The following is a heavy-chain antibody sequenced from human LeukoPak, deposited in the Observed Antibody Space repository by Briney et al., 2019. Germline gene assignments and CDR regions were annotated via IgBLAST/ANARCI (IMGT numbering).Heavy chain of an antibody. CDR1: GFTFSSYA. CDR3: AKDPYCSSTSCSNWFDP. D-gene: IGHD2-2*01. J-gene: IGHJ5*02. CDR2: ITGSGGDT. V-gene: IGHV3-23*01. Sequence: PGGSPRLSCAASGFTFSSYAMSWVRQAPGKGLEWVSAITGSGGDTYYADSVKGRFTISRDNSKNTLYLQMNSLRAEDTAVYYCAKDPYCSSTSCSNWFDPWGQGTLVTVSS.